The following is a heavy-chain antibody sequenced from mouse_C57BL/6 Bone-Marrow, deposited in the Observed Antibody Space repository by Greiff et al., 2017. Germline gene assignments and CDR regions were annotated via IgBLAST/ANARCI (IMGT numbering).Heavy chain of an antibody. J-gene: IGHJ1*03. Sequence: VQLQQPGAELVMPGASVKLSCKASGYTFTSYWMHWVKQRPGQGLAWIGEIDPSDSYTNYNQKFKGKSTLTVDKSSSTAYMQLSSLTSEDSAVYYCAREGLRRDWYFDVWGTGTTVTVS. D-gene: IGHD2-4*01. CDR3: AREGLRRDWYFDV. V-gene: IGHV1-69*01. CDR2: IDPSDSYT. CDR1: GYTFTSYW.